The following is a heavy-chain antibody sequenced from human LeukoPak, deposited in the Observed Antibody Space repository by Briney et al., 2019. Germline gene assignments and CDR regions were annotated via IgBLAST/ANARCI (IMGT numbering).Heavy chain of an antibody. CDR3: ARGEKGGRGYSYGSGY. D-gene: IGHD5-18*01. CDR1: GFTFSDYY. J-gene: IGHJ4*02. V-gene: IGHV3-11*01. CDR2: ISSSGSTI. Sequence: GGSLRLSCAASGFTFSDYYMSWVRPAPGEGLEWVSYISSSGSTIYYADSVKGRFTISRDNAKNSLYLQMNSLRAEDTAVYYCARGEKGGRGYSYGSGYWGQGTLVTVSS.